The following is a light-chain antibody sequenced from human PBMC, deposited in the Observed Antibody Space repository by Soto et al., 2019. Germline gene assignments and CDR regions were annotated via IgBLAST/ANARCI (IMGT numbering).Light chain of an antibody. V-gene: IGKV3-20*01. CDR2: DAP. CDR3: QQYARPPYA. J-gene: IGKJ2*01. Sequence: EIVLTQSPGTLSLSPGERATLSCRASQRISNSYLAWYQQKPGQAPRLLLYDAPSRATGIPDRVSGSGSGTDFTLTISRLEPEDFAVYYCQQYARPPYAFGQGTKVDI. CDR1: QRISNSY.